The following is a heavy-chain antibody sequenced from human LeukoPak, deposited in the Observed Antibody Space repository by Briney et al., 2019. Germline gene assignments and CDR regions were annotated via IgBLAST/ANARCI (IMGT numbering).Heavy chain of an antibody. Sequence: GASVKVSCKASGGTFSSYAISWVRQAPGQGLEWMGRIIPIFGIANYAQKFQGRVTITADKSTSTAYMELSSLRSEDTAVYYCARDAGPSGSYQGGWFDPWGQGTLVTVSS. CDR1: GGTFSSYA. CDR2: IIPIFGIA. CDR3: ARDAGPSGSYQGGWFDP. J-gene: IGHJ5*02. D-gene: IGHD1-26*01. V-gene: IGHV1-69*04.